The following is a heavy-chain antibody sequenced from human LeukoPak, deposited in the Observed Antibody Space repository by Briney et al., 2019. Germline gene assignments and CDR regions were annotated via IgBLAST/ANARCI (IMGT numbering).Heavy chain of an antibody. CDR1: GFTFSSYA. J-gene: IGHJ4*02. V-gene: IGHV3-30-3*01. Sequence: GRSLRLSCAASGFTFSSYAMHWVRQAPGKGLEWVAVISDDGSNKYYADSVKGRFTISRDNSKNTLYLQMNSLRAEDTAVYYCATPYYDSSGYYYGVLDYWGQGTLVTVSS. CDR3: ATPYYDSSGYYYGVLDY. D-gene: IGHD3-22*01. CDR2: ISDDGSNK.